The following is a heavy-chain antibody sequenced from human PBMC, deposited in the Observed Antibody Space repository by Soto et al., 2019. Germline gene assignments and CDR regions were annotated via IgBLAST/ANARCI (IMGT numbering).Heavy chain of an antibody. CDR3: AHEWELTRGFDY. CDR2: IYWDDDK. D-gene: IGHD1-26*01. Sequence: QITLKESGPPLVKPTQTLTLTCTFSGFSLSTSGVGVGWIRQPPGKALEWLALIYWDDDKRYSPSLKSRLTIXKXTSKNPVVLTMTNMDPVDTATYYCAHEWELTRGFDYWGQGTLVTVSS. V-gene: IGHV2-5*02. J-gene: IGHJ4*02. CDR1: GFSLSTSGVG.